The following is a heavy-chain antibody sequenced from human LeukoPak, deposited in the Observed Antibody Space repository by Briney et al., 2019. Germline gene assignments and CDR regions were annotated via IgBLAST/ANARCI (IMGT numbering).Heavy chain of an antibody. J-gene: IGHJ5*02. V-gene: IGHV4-39*07. CDR2: IYYSGST. CDR3: ARGNWVDP. CDR1: SGSISTSNYY. Sequence: SETLSLTCTVSSGSISTSNYYWGWVRQPPGKALEWIGSIYYSGSTYYNPSLKSRVTISVDTSKNQFSLKLSSVTAADTAVYYCARGNWVDPWGQGTLVTVSS. D-gene: IGHD2/OR15-2a*01.